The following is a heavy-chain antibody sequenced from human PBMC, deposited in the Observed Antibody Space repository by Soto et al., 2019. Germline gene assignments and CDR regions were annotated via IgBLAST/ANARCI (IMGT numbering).Heavy chain of an antibody. CDR3: VKFRGRAYHYYYMDV. D-gene: IGHD3-16*01. CDR2: YGGSGGST. CDR1: GFSFSTYG. Sequence: DVQLLASGGGLAQRGGSLRLSCAASGFSFSTYGMTWVRQAPGKGLEWVSYGGSGGSTYYADSVKGRFTISRDNSKNTLYLPMNSLRAEDTAVYYCVKFRGRAYHYYYMDVWGNGTTVTVSS. J-gene: IGHJ6*03. V-gene: IGHV3-23*01.